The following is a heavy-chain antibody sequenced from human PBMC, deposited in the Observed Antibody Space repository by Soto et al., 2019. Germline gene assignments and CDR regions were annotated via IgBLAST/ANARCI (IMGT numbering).Heavy chain of an antibody. CDR1: GGTFSSYA. D-gene: IGHD1-20*01. V-gene: IGHV1-69*12. CDR3: ARSITGTVSYYYGIDV. J-gene: IGHJ6*02. Sequence: QVQLVQSGAEVKKPGSSVKVSCKASGGTFSSYAISWVRQAPGQGLEWMGGIIPIFATADYAQKFQGRVTITADESTSTAYMELSSLRSEDTAVYYCARSITGTVSYYYGIDVWGQGTTVTVSS. CDR2: IIPIFATA.